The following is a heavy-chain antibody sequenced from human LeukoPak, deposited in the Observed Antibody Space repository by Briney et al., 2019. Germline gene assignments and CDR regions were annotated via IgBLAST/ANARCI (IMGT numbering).Heavy chain of an antibody. V-gene: IGHV3-7*01. J-gene: IGHJ4*02. CDR3: ARGEWLRSHYFDF. Sequence: GGSLRLSCAASGFTFSNYWMSWVRQAPGKGLEWVANIKQDGSEKYYVDSVKGRFTISRDNAKNSLYLQMNSLRAEDTAVYYCARGEWLRSHYFDFWGQGTLVTVSS. CDR1: GFTFSNYW. CDR2: IKQDGSEK. D-gene: IGHD5-12*01.